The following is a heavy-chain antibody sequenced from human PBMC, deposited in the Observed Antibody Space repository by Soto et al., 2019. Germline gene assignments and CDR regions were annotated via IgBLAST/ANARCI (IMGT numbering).Heavy chain of an antibody. CDR2: ISPYNGNT. Sequence: QVQLVQSGAEVKKPGASVKVSCKASGYTFSTYGISWVRQAPGQGLEWMGWISPYNGNTNYAQKLQGRVTMTTDTSTSTAYRELRSLRSDDTAVYYCARDTLAAAGICDYWGQGTLVTVSS. CDR3: ARDTLAAAGICDY. CDR1: GYTFSTYG. D-gene: IGHD6-13*01. J-gene: IGHJ4*02. V-gene: IGHV1-18*01.